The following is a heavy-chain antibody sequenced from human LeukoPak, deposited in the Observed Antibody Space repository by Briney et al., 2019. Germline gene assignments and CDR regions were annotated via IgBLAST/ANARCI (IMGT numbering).Heavy chain of an antibody. CDR1: GGSISSYY. CDR3: ARDLLAAADY. D-gene: IGHD6-13*01. CDR2: IYYSGST. V-gene: IGHV4-59*12. J-gene: IGHJ4*02. Sequence: SETLSLTCTVSGGSISSYYWSWIRQPPGKGLEWIGSIYYSGSTYYNPSLKSRVTISVDTSKNQFSLKLSSVTAADTAVYYCARDLLAAADYWGQGTLVTVSS.